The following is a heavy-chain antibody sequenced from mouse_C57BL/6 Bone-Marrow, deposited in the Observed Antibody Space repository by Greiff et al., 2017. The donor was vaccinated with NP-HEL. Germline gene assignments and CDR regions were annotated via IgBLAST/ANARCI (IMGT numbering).Heavy chain of an antibody. CDR2: IHPNSGST. V-gene: IGHV1-64*01. J-gene: IGHJ4*01. Sequence: QVQLQQSGAELVKPGASVKLSCKASGYTFTSYWMHWVKQRPGQGLEWIGMIHPNSGSTNYNEKFKSKATLTVDKSSSTVYMQLSSLTSEDSAVYYCARGRYYAMDYWGQGTSVTVSS. CDR3: ARGRYYAMDY. CDR1: GYTFTSYW.